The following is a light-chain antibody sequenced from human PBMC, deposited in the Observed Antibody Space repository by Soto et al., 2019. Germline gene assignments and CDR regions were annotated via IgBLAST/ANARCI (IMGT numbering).Light chain of an antibody. Sequence: EIVMTQSPPSLTVTPGEPASISCRSSQRLLHSNGNHFLDWYLQKPGQSPQLLIYLGSYRASGVPDRFSGSGAGTDFTLKITRVEAEDVGIYYCMQALKTPYTFGQGTKLEIK. CDR1: QRLLHSNGNHF. CDR2: LGS. V-gene: IGKV2-28*01. J-gene: IGKJ2*01. CDR3: MQALKTPYT.